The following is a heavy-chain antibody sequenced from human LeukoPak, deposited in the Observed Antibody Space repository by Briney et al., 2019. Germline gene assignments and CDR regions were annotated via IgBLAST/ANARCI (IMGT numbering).Heavy chain of an antibody. CDR1: GFTFSNYW. J-gene: IGHJ4*02. V-gene: IGHV3-7*03. Sequence: GSLRLSCEASGFTFSNYWMSWARQPPGKGLEWVANMRFDGTEMYYVDSVKGRFSISRDNAKNSVSLQMNSLRVEDTAVYYCAREKTTGPYYFDYWGQGILVTVSS. D-gene: IGHD1-1*01. CDR2: MRFDGTEM. CDR3: AREKTTGPYYFDY.